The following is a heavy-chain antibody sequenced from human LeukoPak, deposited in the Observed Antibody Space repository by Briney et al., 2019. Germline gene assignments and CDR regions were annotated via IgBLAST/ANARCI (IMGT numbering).Heavy chain of an antibody. D-gene: IGHD6-6*01. Sequence: PSQTLSLTCTVSGGSISSGDYYWSWIRQPPGKGLEWIGYIYYSGSTYYNPSLKSRVTISVDTSKNQFSLKLSSVTAADTAVYYCARVLKSSSTDSPDWYFDLWGRGTLVTVSS. CDR2: IYYSGST. CDR1: GGSISSGDYY. V-gene: IGHV4-30-4*01. CDR3: ARVLKSSSTDSPDWYFDL. J-gene: IGHJ2*01.